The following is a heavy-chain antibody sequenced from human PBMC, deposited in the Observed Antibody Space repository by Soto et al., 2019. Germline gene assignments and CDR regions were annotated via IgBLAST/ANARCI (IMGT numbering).Heavy chain of an antibody. J-gene: IGHJ6*02. Sequence: QVQLVQSGAEVKKPGSSVKVSCKASGGTFSNYAFSWVRQAPGQGLEWLGGIMPIFGRPDYAQKFRDRVTTTADDSRSTAHMELTGLRSEDTAVYYCASWLKEAGIGGNYYSAMDVWGQGTPVTVSS. V-gene: IGHV1-69*12. CDR1: GGTFSNYA. D-gene: IGHD6-19*01. CDR2: IMPIFGRP. CDR3: ASWLKEAGIGGNYYSAMDV.